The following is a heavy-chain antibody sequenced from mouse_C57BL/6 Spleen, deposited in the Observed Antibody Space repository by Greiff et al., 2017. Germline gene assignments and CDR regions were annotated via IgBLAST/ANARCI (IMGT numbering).Heavy chain of an antibody. V-gene: IGHV1-50*01. CDR1: GYTFTSYW. D-gene: IGHD1-2*01. CDR2: IDPSDSYT. Sequence: VKLQQPGAELVKPGASVKLSCKASGYTFTSYWMQWVKQRSGQGLEWIGEIDPSDSYTNYNQKFKGKATLTVDTSSSTAYMQLSSLTSEDSAGYYCARKTTAFEYWGQGTTLTV. CDR3: ARKTTAFEY. J-gene: IGHJ2*01.